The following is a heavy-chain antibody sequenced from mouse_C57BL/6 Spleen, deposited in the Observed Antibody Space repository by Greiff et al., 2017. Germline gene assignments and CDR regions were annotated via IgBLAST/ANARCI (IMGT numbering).Heavy chain of an antibody. Sequence: VQLQQSGAELARPGASVKLSCKASGYTFTSYGISWVKQRTGQGLEWIGEIYPRSGNTYYNEKFKGKATLTADKSSSTAYMELRSLTSEDSAVYFCAPIYDGYYSNVWGTGTTVTVSS. J-gene: IGHJ1*03. V-gene: IGHV1-81*01. CDR2: IYPRSGNT. CDR1: GYTFTSYG. D-gene: IGHD2-3*01. CDR3: APIYDGYYSNV.